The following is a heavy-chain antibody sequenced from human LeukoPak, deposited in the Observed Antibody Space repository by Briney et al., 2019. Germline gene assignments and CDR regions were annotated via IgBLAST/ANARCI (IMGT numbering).Heavy chain of an antibody. CDR1: GLTLSGYT. J-gene: IGHJ4*02. CDR3: ARDRNTDFWSGYYTNYFDY. D-gene: IGHD3-3*01. Sequence: GGSLRLSCAASGLTLSGYTMSWVRQAPGKGLEWVANIKEDGSEKYYVDSVKGRFTISRDNAKNSLYLQMNSLRAKDTAVYYCARDRNTDFWSGYYTNYFDYWGQGTLVTVSS. CDR2: IKEDGSEK. V-gene: IGHV3-7*01.